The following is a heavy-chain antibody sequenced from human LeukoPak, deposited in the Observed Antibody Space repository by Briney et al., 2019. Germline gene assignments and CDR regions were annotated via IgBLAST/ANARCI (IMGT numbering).Heavy chain of an antibody. D-gene: IGHD6-13*01. CDR1: GYTFTNYG. CDR2: ISAYNGNT. J-gene: IGHJ3*02. Sequence: PGASVKVSCKTSGYTFTNYGISWVRQAPGLGLEWMGWISAYNGNTNYAQKVQGRVTMTTDTSTSTAYMGLRSLRFDDTAVYYCARDQSVRLLQTSSTYFKHVFAIWGQGSMVTVSS. CDR3: ARDQSVRLLQTSSTYFKHVFAI. V-gene: IGHV1-18*01.